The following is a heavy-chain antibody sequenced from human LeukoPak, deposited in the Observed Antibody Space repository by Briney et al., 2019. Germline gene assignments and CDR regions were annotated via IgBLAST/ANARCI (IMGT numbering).Heavy chain of an antibody. CDR1: GFAFGTYA. CDR3: ATDPYNTILHRTAH. J-gene: IGHJ4*02. Sequence: GGSLRLPCAGSGFAFGTYAMSWVGHAPAMGLEWVSSISANGQATYYADSVECRFTISRDNSKSTVYLQLNSLRAEDTATYYSATDPYNTILHRTAHCGQGTLVTVSS. CDR2: ISANGQAT. V-gene: IGHV3-23*01. D-gene: IGHD3-10*01.